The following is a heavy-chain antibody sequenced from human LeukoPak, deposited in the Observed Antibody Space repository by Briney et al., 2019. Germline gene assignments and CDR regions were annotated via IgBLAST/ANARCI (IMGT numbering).Heavy chain of an antibody. CDR3: ARERETTVVIYQGSFDY. J-gene: IGHJ4*02. Sequence: GGSLRLSCAASGFTFSDYYMSWIRQAPGKGLEWVSYISSSSSYTKYGDSVKGRFTISRDNAKNSLYLQVNSLRAEDTAVYYCARERETTVVIYQGSFDYWGQGTLVTVSS. CDR2: ISSSSSYT. CDR1: GFTFSDYY. V-gene: IGHV3-11*06. D-gene: IGHD4-23*01.